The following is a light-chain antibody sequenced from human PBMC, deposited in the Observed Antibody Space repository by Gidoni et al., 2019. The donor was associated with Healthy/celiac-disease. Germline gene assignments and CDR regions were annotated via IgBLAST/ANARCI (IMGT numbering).Light chain of an antibody. J-gene: IGKJ1*01. V-gene: IGKV3-20*01. CDR3: QQYGSSPQT. Sequence: ILLTPSPGTLSLSPGERATLSCRASQSVSSSYLAWYQQKPGQAPRLLIYGASSRATGIPDRFSGSGSGTDFTLTISRLEPEDVAVYYCQQYGSSPQTFGQGTKVEIK. CDR2: GAS. CDR1: QSVSSSY.